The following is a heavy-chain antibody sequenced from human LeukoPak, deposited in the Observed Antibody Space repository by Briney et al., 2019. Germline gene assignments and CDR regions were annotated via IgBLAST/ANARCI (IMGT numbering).Heavy chain of an antibody. J-gene: IGHJ6*02. CDR1: GFTFTSYA. V-gene: IGHV3-23*01. Sequence: GGSLRLSCAASGFTFTSYAMTWVRHAPGKGLELVSGISGSGGSTDYADSVRGRFTISRDNSKNTLSLQMNSLRAEDTAVYYCAKVLNIYHYYGMDVWGQGTTVTVSS. CDR2: ISGSGGST. CDR3: AKVLNIYHYYGMDV. D-gene: IGHD2/OR15-2a*01.